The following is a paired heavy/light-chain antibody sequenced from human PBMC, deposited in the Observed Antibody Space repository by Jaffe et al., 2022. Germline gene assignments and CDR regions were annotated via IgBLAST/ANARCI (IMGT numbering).Light chain of an antibody. CDR3: QSADSSGTFV. CDR2: KDS. Sequence: SYELTQPPSVSVSPGQTARITCSGDALPKQYAYWYQQKPGQAPVLVIYKDSERPSGIPERFSGSSSGTTVTLTISGVQAEDEADYYCQSADSSGTFVFGGGTKLTVL. CDR1: ALPKQY. J-gene: IGLJ2*01. V-gene: IGLV3-25*03.
Heavy chain of an antibody. CDR1: GYTFTSYA. CDR3: AREAGVNCSSTSCYTVIHEVGIDY. Sequence: QVQLVQSGSELKKPGASVKVSCKASGYTFTSYAMNWVRQAPGQGLEWMGWINTNTGNPTYAQGFTGRFVFSLDTSVSTAYLQISSLKAEDTAVYYCAREAGVNCSSTSCYTVIHEVGIDYWGQGTLVTVSS. D-gene: IGHD2-2*02. CDR2: INTNTGNP. V-gene: IGHV7-4-1*02. J-gene: IGHJ4*02.